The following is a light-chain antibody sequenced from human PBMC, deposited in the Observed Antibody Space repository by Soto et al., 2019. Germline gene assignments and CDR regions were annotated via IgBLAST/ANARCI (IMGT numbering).Light chain of an antibody. J-gene: IGKJ5*01. Sequence: DIQMTQSPSSLSASVGDRVTITCQASQDITYDLDWDQQKPGKAPSLLIHAASSLQTGVPSRFSGSGSGTDFTFTINSLQPDDIATYYCHQHHDHPITFGQGTRLEIK. CDR2: AAS. CDR3: HQHHDHPIT. V-gene: IGKV1-33*01. CDR1: QDITYD.